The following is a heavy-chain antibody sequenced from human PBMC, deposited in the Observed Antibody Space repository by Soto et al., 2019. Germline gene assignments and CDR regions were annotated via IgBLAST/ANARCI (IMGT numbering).Heavy chain of an antibody. V-gene: IGHV3-23*03. CDR2: IYAAGGGK. CDR3: AKDLIRGDGYEDPDS. Sequence: EVQLLESGGGLVQPGGSLRLSCAASGFVFVNYAMFWFRQAPGRGLEWVSTIYAAGGGKYYAGSVKGRFTVSRDNSRDTLFLQMDSLRVEDTAIYFCAKDLIRGDGYEDPDSCGQGTLVTVSS. J-gene: IGHJ4*02. CDR1: GFVFVNYA. D-gene: IGHD3-10*01.